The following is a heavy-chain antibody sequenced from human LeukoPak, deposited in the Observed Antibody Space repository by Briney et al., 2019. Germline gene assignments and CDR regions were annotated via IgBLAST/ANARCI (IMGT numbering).Heavy chain of an antibody. V-gene: IGHV4-59*12. J-gene: IGHJ5*02. CDR1: GGSISSYY. Sequence: SETLSLTCTVSGGSISSYYWSWIRQPPGKGLEWIGYLHYSGTTNYSPSLKSRVTISVDTSKNQFSLRLGSVTAADTAVYYCARVQSRLSWFDPWGQGTLVTVSS. CDR3: ARVQSRLSWFDP. CDR2: LHYSGTT.